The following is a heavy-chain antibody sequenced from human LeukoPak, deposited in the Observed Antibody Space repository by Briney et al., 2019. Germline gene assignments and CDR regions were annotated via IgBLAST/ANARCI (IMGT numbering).Heavy chain of an antibody. CDR3: TREYCSSARCYGFLDY. CDR2: ISWNSDTI. V-gene: IGHV3-9*03. CDR1: GFTFDDYA. J-gene: IGHJ4*02. Sequence: GRSLRLSCAASGFTFDDYAMHWVRQAPGKGLEWVSGISWNSDTIGCVDSVKGRFTISRDNAKNSLYLQMNSLRPEDMALYYCTREYCSSARCYGFLDYWGQGTLVTVSS. D-gene: IGHD2-2*01.